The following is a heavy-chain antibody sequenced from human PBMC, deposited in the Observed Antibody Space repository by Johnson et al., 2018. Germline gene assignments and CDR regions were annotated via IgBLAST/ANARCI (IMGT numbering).Heavy chain of an antibody. CDR1: GFTFSSYG. CDR2: ISYDGSNK. CDR3: ARNRVVVMVSDAFDI. V-gene: IGHV3-30*03. Sequence: QVQLQESGGGVVQPGKSLRLSCAASGFTFSSYGMHWVRQAPGKGLEWVAVISYDGSNKYYTDSVKGRFTISRDNSKNTLYLQMNSLRAEDTAVYYCARNRVVVMVSDAFDIWGQGTVVTVSS. J-gene: IGHJ3*02. D-gene: IGHD2-15*01.